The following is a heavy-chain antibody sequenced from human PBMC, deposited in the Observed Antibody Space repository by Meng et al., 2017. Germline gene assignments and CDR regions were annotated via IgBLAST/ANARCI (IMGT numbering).Heavy chain of an antibody. D-gene: IGHD3-10*01. Sequence: QVQLQQSGPGLVKPSQTLPLTCAISWDSVPSNSAAWNGIRQSPSRGLEWRGRTYYRSKWYSYYAVSVKSRITIKPDTSKNQFSLQLTSVTPEDTAVYYCARGGGGRGLDYWGQGTLVTVSS. J-gene: IGHJ4*02. CDR3: ARGGGGRGLDY. CDR1: WDSVPSNSAA. CDR2: TYYRSKWYS. V-gene: IGHV6-1*01.